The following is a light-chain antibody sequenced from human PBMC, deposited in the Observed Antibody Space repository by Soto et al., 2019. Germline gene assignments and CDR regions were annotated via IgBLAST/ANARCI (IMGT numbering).Light chain of an antibody. CDR2: DAS. CDR1: QTITFNF. J-gene: IGKJ4*01. CDR3: QQYAEPSPT. V-gene: IGKV3D-20*01. Sequence: IVLTQSPVTLSLSPGEVATLSCGASQTITFNFLAWYQQKPGLAPRLLVYDASIRATGIPDRFNGSWSGTDFTLTISRLEPEDFAVYYCQQYAEPSPTFGGGTRVEI.